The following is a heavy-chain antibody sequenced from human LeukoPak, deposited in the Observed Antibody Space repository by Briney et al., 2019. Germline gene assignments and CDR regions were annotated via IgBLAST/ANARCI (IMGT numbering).Heavy chain of an antibody. D-gene: IGHD3-3*01. J-gene: IGHJ6*02. CDR1: GGSISSYY. CDR3: GYYDFWGGSV. CDR2: IYYSGGT. Sequence: SETLSLTCTVSGGSISSYYWSWIRQPPGKGLEWIGYIYYSGGTNYNPSLKSRVTISVDTSKNQFSLKLSSVTAADTAVYYCGYYDFWGGSVWGQGTTVTVSS. V-gene: IGHV4-59*01.